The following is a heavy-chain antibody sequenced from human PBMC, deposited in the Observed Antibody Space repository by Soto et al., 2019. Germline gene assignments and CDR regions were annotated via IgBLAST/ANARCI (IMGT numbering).Heavy chain of an antibody. CDR1: GFTFENYA. V-gene: IGHV3-23*01. J-gene: IGHJ6*02. D-gene: IGHD3-3*01. CDR2: ISGSGGTT. Sequence: LRLSCVASGFTFENYAMSWVRQAPGKGLEWVSAISGSGGTTYYSDSVKGRFAISRDNSKNTVYLQMNDLRVEDAAEYFCAKDSWAIFGVPAGEYYAMDVWGQGTTVTVSS. CDR3: AKDSWAIFGVPAGEYYAMDV.